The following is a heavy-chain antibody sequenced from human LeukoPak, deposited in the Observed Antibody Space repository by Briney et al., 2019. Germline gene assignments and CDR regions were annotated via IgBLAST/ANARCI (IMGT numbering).Heavy chain of an antibody. J-gene: IGHJ4*02. V-gene: IGHV1-18*01. CDR2: ISSHTGDT. D-gene: IGHD4-17*01. CDR1: GYVFTSYG. CDR3: ARDVRRLQLSTYFFDF. Sequence: GSVRVSCKASGYVFTSYGISWVRQAPGQGLEWMGWISSHTGDTRYAQRFQDRVTMTTDISTTTAYLDLRSLRFDDTAVYYCARDVRRLQLSTYFFDFWGQGILVSVSS.